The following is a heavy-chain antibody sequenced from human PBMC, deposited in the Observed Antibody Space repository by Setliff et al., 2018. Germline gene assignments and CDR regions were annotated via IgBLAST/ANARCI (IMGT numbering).Heavy chain of an antibody. V-gene: IGHV1-3*01. CDR2: INAGNGIT. CDR3: ARGRFSELLWGAFDI. CDR1: GYTFTSYA. Sequence: GASVKVSCKASGYTFTSYAMHWVRQAPGQRLEWMGWINAGNGITKYSQKFQGRVTITRDTSASTAYMELSSLRSEGTAVYYCARGRFSELLWGAFDIWGQGTMVTVSS. J-gene: IGHJ3*02. D-gene: IGHD3-10*01.